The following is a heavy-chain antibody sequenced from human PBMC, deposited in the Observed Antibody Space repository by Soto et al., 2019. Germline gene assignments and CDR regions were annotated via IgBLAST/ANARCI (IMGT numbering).Heavy chain of an antibody. Sequence: SVKVSCKASGGTFSIYAISCVLQSPLQWPEWMGGIIPIFGTANYAQKFQGRVTITADKSTSTAYMELSSPRSEDTAVYYCARSKTMIVVALGGWFDPWGQGTLVTVSS. CDR1: GGTFSIYA. V-gene: IGHV1-69*06. D-gene: IGHD3-22*01. CDR2: IIPIFGTA. CDR3: ARSKTMIVVALGGWFDP. J-gene: IGHJ5*02.